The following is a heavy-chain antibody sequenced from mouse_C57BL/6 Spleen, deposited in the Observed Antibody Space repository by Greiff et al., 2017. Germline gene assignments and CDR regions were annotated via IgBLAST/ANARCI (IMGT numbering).Heavy chain of an antibody. CDR2: INPNNGGT. D-gene: IGHD1-1*01. CDR3: ARPLRGGSSYWYFDV. V-gene: IGHV1-22*01. Sequence: VQLQQSGPELVKPGASVKMSCKASGYTFTDYNMPWVKQSHGKSLEWIGYINPNNGGTSYNQKFKGKATLTVNKSSSTAYMELRSLTSEDSAVYYCARPLRGGSSYWYFDVWGTGTTVTVSS. J-gene: IGHJ1*03. CDR1: GYTFTDYN.